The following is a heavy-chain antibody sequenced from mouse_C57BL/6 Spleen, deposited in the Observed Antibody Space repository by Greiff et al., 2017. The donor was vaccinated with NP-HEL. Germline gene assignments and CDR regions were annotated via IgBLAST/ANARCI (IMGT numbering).Heavy chain of an antibody. CDR1: GFTFSSYA. CDR2: ISSGGDYI. J-gene: IGHJ3*01. Sequence: EVHLVESGEGLVKPGGSLKLSCAASGFTFSSYAMSWVRQTPEKRLEWVAYISSGGDYIYYADTVKGRFTISRDNARNTLYLQMSSLKSEDTAMYYCTRDQRGNYGNPAWFAYWGQGTLVTVSA. CDR3: TRDQRGNYGNPAWFAY. V-gene: IGHV5-9-1*02. D-gene: IGHD2-1*01.